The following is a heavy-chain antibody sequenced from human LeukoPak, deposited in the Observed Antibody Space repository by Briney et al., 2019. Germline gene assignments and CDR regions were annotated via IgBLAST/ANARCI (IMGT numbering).Heavy chain of an antibody. Sequence: GASVKVSFKASGYTFTGYYMHWGRQAPGQGLGWMGWINPNSGGTNYSQKFQGWVTMTRDTSSSTADMELSRLRSDDTAVYYCARAGTSNDWFDPWGQGTLVTVSS. CDR2: INPNSGGT. CDR1: GYTFTGYY. V-gene: IGHV1-2*04. D-gene: IGHD2-2*01. J-gene: IGHJ5*02. CDR3: ARAGTSNDWFDP.